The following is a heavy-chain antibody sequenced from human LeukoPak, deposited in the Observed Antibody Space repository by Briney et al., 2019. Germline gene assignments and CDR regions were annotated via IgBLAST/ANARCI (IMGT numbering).Heavy chain of an antibody. CDR3: ARVGGYEDFDC. CDR1: GGTFSSYA. J-gene: IGHJ4*02. Sequence: SVKVSCKASGGTFSSYAISWVRQAPGQGLEWMGRIIPILGIANYAQKFQGRVTITADKSTSTAYMELSSLRSEDTAVYYCARVGGYEDFDCWGQGTLVTVSS. V-gene: IGHV1-69*04. CDR2: IIPILGIA. D-gene: IGHD5-12*01.